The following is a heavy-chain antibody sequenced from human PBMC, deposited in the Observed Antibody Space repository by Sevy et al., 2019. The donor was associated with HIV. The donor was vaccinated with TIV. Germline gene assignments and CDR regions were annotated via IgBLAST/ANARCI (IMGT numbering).Heavy chain of an antibody. CDR2: IKARADGGTT. J-gene: IGHJ6*02. Sequence: GGSLRLSCAASGFTFSYAWMSWVRQAPGKGLEWVGRIKARADGGTTDYAAPVKGRFTISRDDSKNTLYLQMNSLKAEDTAVYYCSTDPIIVHLVTDGMDVWGQGTTVTVSS. D-gene: IGHD2-8*01. CDR1: GFTFSYAW. CDR3: STDPIIVHLVTDGMDV. V-gene: IGHV3-15*01.